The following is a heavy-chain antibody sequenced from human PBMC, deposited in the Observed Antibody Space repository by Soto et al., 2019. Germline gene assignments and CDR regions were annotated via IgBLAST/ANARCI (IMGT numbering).Heavy chain of an antibody. Sequence: GSLRLSCEASGFSFSVYGMHWVRQAPGKGLEWVAFIWYDASKQFYAGSVEGRFTISRDNSKATLYLQMNSLRAEDTAVYYCAAWAEGATEVHWGQGTLVTVS. J-gene: IGHJ4*02. CDR3: AAWAEGATEVH. V-gene: IGHV3-30*02. CDR2: IWYDASKQ. D-gene: IGHD2-15*01. CDR1: GFSFSVYG.